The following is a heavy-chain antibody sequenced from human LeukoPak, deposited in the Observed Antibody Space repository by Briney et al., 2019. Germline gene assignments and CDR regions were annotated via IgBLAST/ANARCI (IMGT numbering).Heavy chain of an antibody. Sequence: GGSLRLSCAASGFTFINYGMHWVRQAPGKGLEWVAVIWHDGINKDYADSVKGRFTISRDNSKNTLYLQMNSLRVEDTAVYYCAKDHDFWGQGTLVTVSS. V-gene: IGHV3-33*06. J-gene: IGHJ4*02. CDR3: AKDHDF. D-gene: IGHD3-3*01. CDR1: GFTFINYG. CDR2: IWHDGINK.